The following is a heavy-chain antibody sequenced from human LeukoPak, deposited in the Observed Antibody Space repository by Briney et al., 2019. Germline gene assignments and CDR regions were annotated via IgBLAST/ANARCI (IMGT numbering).Heavy chain of an antibody. CDR3: ARHFGGGYYDILTDYYAPYYFDY. Sequence: GGSLRLSCAASGFTFSSYWMSWVRQAPGKGLEWVANIKQDGSEKYYVDSVKGRFTISRDNAKNSLYLQMNSLRAEDTAVYYCARHFGGGYYDILTDYYAPYYFDYWGQGTLVTVSS. CDR2: IKQDGSEK. D-gene: IGHD3-9*01. V-gene: IGHV3-7*01. CDR1: GFTFSSYW. J-gene: IGHJ4*02.